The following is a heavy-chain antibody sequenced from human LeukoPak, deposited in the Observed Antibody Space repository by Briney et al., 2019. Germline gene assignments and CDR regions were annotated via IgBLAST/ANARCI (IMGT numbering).Heavy chain of an antibody. CDR2: IYSGGTT. V-gene: IGHV3-66*01. CDR3: ARDLYDYGSY. CDR1: GFTVSSTY. Sequence: GGSLRLSCAASGFTVSSTYMSWVRQAQGKGLEWVSVIYSGGTTYYTDSVKGRFTISRDNSKNTLYLQMNSLRTEDTAVYYCARDLYDYGSYWGQGTLVTVSS. J-gene: IGHJ4*02. D-gene: IGHD4/OR15-4a*01.